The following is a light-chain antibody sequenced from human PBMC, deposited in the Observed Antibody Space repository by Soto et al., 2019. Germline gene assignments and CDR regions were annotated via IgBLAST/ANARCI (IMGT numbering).Light chain of an antibody. CDR2: AAS. CDR1: QNIGNY. CDR3: QQSLSTPSIT. V-gene: IGKV1-39*01. Sequence: DIQMTQSPSSLSASVGDRGTISAGAGQNIGNYLNWYQQKPGKAPELLIYAASRLQSGVPSRFSGAGSGTDFTLTISTLQPEDFATYYCQQSLSTPSITFGQGTRLEIK. J-gene: IGKJ5*01.